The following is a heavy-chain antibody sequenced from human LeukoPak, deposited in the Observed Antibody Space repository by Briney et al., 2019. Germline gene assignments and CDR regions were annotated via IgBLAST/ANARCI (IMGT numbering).Heavy chain of an antibody. Sequence: PGGSLRLSCAASGFPFNAYWMTWVRQAPGKGLEWVANIRQDGDTKYYVDSVKGRFTISRDNAMNSLYLQMNSLRAEDTAIYYCGRSLPYGTTWYGRSDFWGQGTLVTVSS. J-gene: IGHJ4*02. CDR3: GRSLPYGTTWYGRSDF. CDR1: GFPFNAYW. D-gene: IGHD6-13*01. CDR2: IRQDGDTK. V-gene: IGHV3-7*03.